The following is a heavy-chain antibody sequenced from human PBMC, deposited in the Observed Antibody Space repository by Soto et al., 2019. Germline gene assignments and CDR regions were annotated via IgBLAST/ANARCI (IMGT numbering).Heavy chain of an antibody. D-gene: IGHD6-13*01. Sequence: SETLSLTCTVSGGSISSSSYYWVWIRQPPGKGLEWIGSIYYSGSTYYNPSLKSRVTISVDTSKNQFSLKLSSVTAADTAVYYCARRGGIAAAVPFDPWGQGTLVTVSS. V-gene: IGHV4-39*01. J-gene: IGHJ5*02. CDR1: GGSISSSSYY. CDR2: IYYSGST. CDR3: ARRGGIAAAVPFDP.